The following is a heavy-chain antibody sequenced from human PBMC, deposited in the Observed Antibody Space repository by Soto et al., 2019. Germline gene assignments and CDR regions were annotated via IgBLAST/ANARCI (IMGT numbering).Heavy chain of an antibody. D-gene: IGHD6-13*01. Sequence: GASVKVSCKASGYTFTSYYMHWVRQAPGQGLEWMGIINPSGGSTSYAQKFQGRVTMTRDTSTSTVYMELSSLRSEDTAVYYFAREAAAGPGSYYGMDVWGQGTTVTVSS. CDR2: INPSGGST. CDR1: GYTFTSYY. J-gene: IGHJ6*02. V-gene: IGHV1-46*01. CDR3: AREAAAGPGSYYGMDV.